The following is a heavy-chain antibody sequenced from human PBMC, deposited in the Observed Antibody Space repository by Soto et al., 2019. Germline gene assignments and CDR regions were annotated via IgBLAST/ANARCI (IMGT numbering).Heavy chain of an antibody. J-gene: IGHJ6*02. CDR1: GFTFSSYG. V-gene: IGHV3-30*18. Sequence: RRLSCAASGFTFSSYGMHWVRQAPGKGLEWVAVISYDGSNKYYADSVKGRFTISRDNSKNTLYLQMNSLRAEDTAVYYCAKDPTIRITIFGVVISVPDYYYYGMDVWGQGTTVTVYS. CDR3: AKDPTIRITIFGVVISVPDYYYYGMDV. CDR2: ISYDGSNK. D-gene: IGHD3-3*01.